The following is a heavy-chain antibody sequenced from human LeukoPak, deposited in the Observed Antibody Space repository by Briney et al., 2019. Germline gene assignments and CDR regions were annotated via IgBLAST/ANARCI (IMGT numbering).Heavy chain of an antibody. D-gene: IGHD5-18*01. V-gene: IGHV3-30-3*01. J-gene: IGHJ3*02. CDR1: GFTFSSYA. CDR3: ARDSDSGYSYGIGNGGEGAFDI. CDR2: ISYDGSNK. Sequence: LSGGSLRPSCAASGFTFSSYAMHWVRQAPGKGLEWVAVISYDGSNKYYADSVKGRFTISRDNSKNTLYLQMNSLRAEDTAVYYCARDSDSGYSYGIGNGGEGAFDIWGQGTMVTVSS.